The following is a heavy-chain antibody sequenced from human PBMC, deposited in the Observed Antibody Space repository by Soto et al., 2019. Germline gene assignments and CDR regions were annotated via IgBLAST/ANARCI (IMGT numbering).Heavy chain of an antibody. Sequence: KPSETLSLTCAVSSGSISSSNWWSWVRQPPGKGLEWIGEIYHSGSTNYNPSLKSRVTISVDKSKNQFSLKLSSVTAADTAVYYCARVEGNPYYYGSGSPYNWFDPWGQGTLVTVSS. CDR2: IYHSGST. CDR3: ARVEGNPYYYGSGSPYNWFDP. V-gene: IGHV4-4*02. D-gene: IGHD3-10*01. CDR1: SGSISSSNW. J-gene: IGHJ5*02.